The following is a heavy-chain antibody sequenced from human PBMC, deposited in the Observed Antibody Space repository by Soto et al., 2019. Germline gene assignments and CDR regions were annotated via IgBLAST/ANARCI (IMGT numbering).Heavy chain of an antibody. CDR2: INHSGST. Sequence: PSETLSLTCAVYGGSFSGYYWSWIRQPPGKGLEWIGEINHSGSTNYNPSLKSRVTISADTSKNQFSLKLSSVTAADTAVYYCARDGCSGGSCSSYYYYGMDVWGQGTTVTVSS. J-gene: IGHJ6*02. CDR1: GGSFSGYY. V-gene: IGHV4-34*01. CDR3: ARDGCSGGSCSSYYYYGMDV. D-gene: IGHD2-15*01.